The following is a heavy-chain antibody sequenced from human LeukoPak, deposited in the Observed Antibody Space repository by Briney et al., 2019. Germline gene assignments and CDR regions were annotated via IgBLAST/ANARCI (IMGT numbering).Heavy chain of an antibody. D-gene: IGHD2-2*02. CDR2: IYYSGST. J-gene: IGHJ4*02. CDR1: GVSISSGGYY. CDR3: VGGAIVVVPAAIGRDY. Sequence: SQTLSLTCTVSGVSISSGGYYWSWIRQHPGKGLEWIGYIYYSGSTYYNPSLKSRVTISVDTSKNQFSLKLSSVTAADTAVYYCVGGAIVVVPAAIGRDYWGQGTLVTVSS. V-gene: IGHV4-31*03.